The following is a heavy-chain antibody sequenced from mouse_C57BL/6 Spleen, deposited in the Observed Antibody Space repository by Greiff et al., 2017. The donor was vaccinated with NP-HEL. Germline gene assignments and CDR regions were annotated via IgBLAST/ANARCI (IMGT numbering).Heavy chain of an antibody. CDR1: GYTFTSYW. J-gene: IGHJ3*01. CDR2: IHPNSGST. D-gene: IGHD1-1*01. Sequence: QVQLQQPGAELVKPGASVKLSCKASGYTFTSYWMHWVKQRPGQGLEWIGMIHPNSGSTNYNEKFKSKATLTVDKSSSTAYMQLSSLTSEDSAVYYCAREGAYGSSRFAYWGQGTLVTVSA. V-gene: IGHV1-64*01. CDR3: AREGAYGSSRFAY.